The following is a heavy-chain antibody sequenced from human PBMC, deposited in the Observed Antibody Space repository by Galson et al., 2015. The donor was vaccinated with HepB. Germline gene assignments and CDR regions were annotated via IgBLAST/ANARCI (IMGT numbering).Heavy chain of an antibody. J-gene: IGHJ5*02. V-gene: IGHV5-51*01. CDR3: ARILWFGELWGYWFDP. Sequence: QSGAEVKKPGESLKISCKGSGYSFTSYWIGWVRQMPGKGLEWMGIIYPGDSDTRYSPSFQGQVTISADKSISTAYLQWSSLKASDTAVYYCARILWFGELWGYWFDPWGQGTLVTVSS. CDR2: IYPGDSDT. D-gene: IGHD3-10*01. CDR1: GYSFTSYW.